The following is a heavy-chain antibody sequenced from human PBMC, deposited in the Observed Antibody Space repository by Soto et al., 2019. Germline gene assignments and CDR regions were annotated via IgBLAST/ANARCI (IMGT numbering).Heavy chain of an antibody. Sequence: QVQLVESGGGVVQPGRSLRLSCAASGFTFSSYGMHWVRQAPGKGLEWVAVIWCGGSNKYYADSVKGRFTISRDNSKNKLYLQMKSLRAEDTAVYYCARASGSQVGFDYWGQGTLVTVSS. CDR2: IWCGGSNK. CDR1: GFTFSSYG. CDR3: ARASGSQVGFDY. J-gene: IGHJ4*02. V-gene: IGHV3-33*08. D-gene: IGHD3-10*01.